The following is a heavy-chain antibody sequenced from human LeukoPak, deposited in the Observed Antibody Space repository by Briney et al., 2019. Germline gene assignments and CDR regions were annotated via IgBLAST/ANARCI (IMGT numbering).Heavy chain of an antibody. CDR1: GYTFTSYA. D-gene: IGHD3-3*01. CDR2: ITPSGGT. V-gene: IGHV1-2*02. Sequence: ASVKVSCKASGYTFTSYAMHWVRQAPGQGLEWMGWITPSGGTNYPQKFQGRVAITRDTSITTAYMDLSRLTSDDTAVYYCARVGYDFWSGYYPLDPWGQGTLVTVSS. CDR3: ARVGYDFWSGYYPLDP. J-gene: IGHJ5*02.